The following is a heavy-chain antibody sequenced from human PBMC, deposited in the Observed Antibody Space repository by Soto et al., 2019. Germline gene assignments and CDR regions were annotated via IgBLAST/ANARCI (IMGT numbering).Heavy chain of an antibody. J-gene: IGHJ4*02. CDR3: ATQKYGAGRVGGDD. D-gene: IGHD1-26*01. V-gene: IGHV1-69*02. CDR2: IVPMLGIT. Sequence: QVTLVQSGAELKKPGSSMKISCEVSGDTSAIYTITWVRQAPGQGLTWLGRIVPMLGITNYARNFQDRLTMSADQSQGTAYMELSSLRFEDTALYYCATQKYGAGRVGGDDRGQGTQVTVSS. CDR1: GDTSAIYT.